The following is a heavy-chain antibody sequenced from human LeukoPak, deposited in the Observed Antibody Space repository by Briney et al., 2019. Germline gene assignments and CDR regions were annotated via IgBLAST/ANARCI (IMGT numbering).Heavy chain of an antibody. J-gene: IGHJ6*04. V-gene: IGHV3-7*01. Sequence: GGSLRLSCAASGFTFSGYWMSWLRQAPGKGLEWVANIKQDGGEKYVDSVKDRFTISRDNAKNSLYLQMNSLRAEDTAVYYCARDRGFGQADVWGKGTTVTVSS. D-gene: IGHD3-10*01. CDR3: ARDRGFGQADV. CDR2: IKQDGGEK. CDR1: GFTFSGYW.